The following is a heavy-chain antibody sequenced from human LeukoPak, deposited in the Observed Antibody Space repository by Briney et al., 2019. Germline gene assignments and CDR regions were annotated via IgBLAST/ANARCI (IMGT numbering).Heavy chain of an antibody. CDR1: GFTFDDYA. CDR3: AKDMWDFWSGYSGAFDI. J-gene: IGHJ3*02. V-gene: IGHV3-9*01. D-gene: IGHD3-3*01. Sequence: GRSLRLSCAASGFTFDDYAMHWVRQAPGKGLEWVSGISWNSGSIGYADSVKGRFTISRDHAKNSLYLQMNSLRAEDTALYYCAKDMWDFWSGYSGAFDIWGQGTMVTVSS. CDR2: ISWNSGSI.